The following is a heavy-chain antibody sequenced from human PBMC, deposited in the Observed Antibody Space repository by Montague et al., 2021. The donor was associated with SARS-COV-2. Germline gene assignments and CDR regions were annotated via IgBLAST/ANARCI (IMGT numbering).Heavy chain of an antibody. Sequence: SLRLSCAASGSSVSNNYMIWVRRAPGKGLEWVSAIFSGGSLYYADSVMGRFSISRDTSENMLYLQMNSLRAEDTAVYYCARDSGNDNTGYYGLDYWGQGTLVTVSS. CDR3: ARDSGNDNTGYYGLDY. J-gene: IGHJ4*02. D-gene: IGHD3-22*01. V-gene: IGHV3-53*01. CDR1: GSSVSNNY. CDR2: IFSGGSL.